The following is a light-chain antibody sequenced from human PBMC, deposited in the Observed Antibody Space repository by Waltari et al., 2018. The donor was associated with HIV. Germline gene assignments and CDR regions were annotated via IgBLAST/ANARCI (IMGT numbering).Light chain of an antibody. V-gene: IGLV1-44*01. CDR1: SSNIGSNT. CDR2: DVS. CDR3: GSYTSSSTLV. J-gene: IGLJ3*02. Sequence: QSVLTQPPSASGTPGQRVTISCSGSSSNIGSNTVNWYQQLPGTAPKLMIYDVSSRPSGVSDRFSGSKSGNTASLTISGLQAEDEADYYCGSYTSSSTLVFGGGTKLTVL.